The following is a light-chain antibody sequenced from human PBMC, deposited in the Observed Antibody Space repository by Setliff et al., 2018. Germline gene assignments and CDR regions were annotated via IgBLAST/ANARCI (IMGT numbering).Light chain of an antibody. CDR1: SSDVGGYNR. J-gene: IGLJ1*01. Sequence: SVLAQPPSASGSPGQSVTISCTGTSSDVGGYNRVSWYQQYPGKAPKVMICEVTKRPSGVPDRFSGSKSGNTASLTVSGLQAEDEGDYYCGSYAGYNNFYVFGTGTKVTVL. CDR3: GSYAGYNNFYV. CDR2: EVT. V-gene: IGLV2-8*01.